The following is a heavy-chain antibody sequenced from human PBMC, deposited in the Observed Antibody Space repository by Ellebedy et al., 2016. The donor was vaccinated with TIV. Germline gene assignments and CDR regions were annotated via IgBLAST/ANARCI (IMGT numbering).Heavy chain of an antibody. V-gene: IGHV3-53*01. CDR2: TFSDGGT. D-gene: IGHD3-16*01. Sequence: GESLKISCAASGFSVSTNYMNWVRQAPGKGLEWVTVTFSDGGTYYADSVKGRFAISRDNSENTLYLQMNSLRVEDTAVYYCARGQTRGGYTTSWYFHYGMDVWGQGTTVTVFS. CDR1: GFSVSTNY. J-gene: IGHJ6*02. CDR3: ARGQTRGGYTTSWYFHYGMDV.